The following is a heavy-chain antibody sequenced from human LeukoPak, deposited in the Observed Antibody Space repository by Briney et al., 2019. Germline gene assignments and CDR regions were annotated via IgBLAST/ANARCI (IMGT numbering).Heavy chain of an antibody. CDR2: ISAYNGNT. V-gene: IGHV1-18*01. J-gene: IGHJ4*02. D-gene: IGHD3-3*01. CDR1: GYTFTSYG. CDR3: ASGVTIFGVVMATLDY. Sequence: ASVKVSCKASGYTFTSYGISWVRQAPGQGLEWMGWISAYNGNTNYAQKLQGRVTMTTGTSTSTAYMELRSLRSDDTAVYYCASGVTIFGVVMATLDYWGQGTLVTVSS.